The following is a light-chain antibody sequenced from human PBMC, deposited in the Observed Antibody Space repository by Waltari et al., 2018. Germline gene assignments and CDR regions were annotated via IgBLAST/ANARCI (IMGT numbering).Light chain of an antibody. J-gene: IGKJ1*01. CDR2: HTA. CDR3: QHYVRLPAT. V-gene: IGKV3-20*01. CDR1: QSVGKD. Sequence: EIVLTQYPGTLSLSPGERATLSCWASQSVGKDLAWYQQNPGQAPRLLIYHTATRATGIPDRFSGSGSWTDFSLTIRRLEPEDFAVYYCQHYVRLPATFGQGTKVETK.